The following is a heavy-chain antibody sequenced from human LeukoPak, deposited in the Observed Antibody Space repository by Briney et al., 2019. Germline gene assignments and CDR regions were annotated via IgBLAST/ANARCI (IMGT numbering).Heavy chain of an antibody. CDR1: GFTVSSNY. J-gene: IGHJ3*02. CDR3: ARAYGLGAFDI. V-gene: IGHV3-53*01. Sequence: GGSLRLSCAASGFTVSSNYMSWVRQAPGKGLEWVSAIYSGGSTYYADSVKGRFTISRDNSKNTLYLQMNSLRAEDTAVYYCARAYGLGAFDIWGQGTMVTVSS. D-gene: IGHD2-8*01. CDR2: IYSGGST.